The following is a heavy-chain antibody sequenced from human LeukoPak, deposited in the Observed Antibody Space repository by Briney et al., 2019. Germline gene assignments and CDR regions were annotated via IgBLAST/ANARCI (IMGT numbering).Heavy chain of an antibody. Sequence: SETLSLTCTVSGGSISSNNYYWGWIRQPPGKGLEWIGSIYYSGSTYYNPSLKRRVTISVDTSKNQFSLKLSSVTAADTAVYYCATMVRGATPHPDYWGQGTLVTVSS. V-gene: IGHV4-39*01. CDR3: ATMVRGATPHPDY. CDR1: GGSISSNNYY. CDR2: IYYSGST. D-gene: IGHD3-10*01. J-gene: IGHJ4*02.